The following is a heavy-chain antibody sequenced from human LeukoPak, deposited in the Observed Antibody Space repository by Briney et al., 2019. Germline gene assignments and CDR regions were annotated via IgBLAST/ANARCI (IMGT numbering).Heavy chain of an antibody. CDR3: AKNPVGFIVPDY. Sequence: GGSLRLSCAASGFTFSSYAMGWVRQAPGKGLEWVSAISGSGGSTYYADSVKGRFTISRDNSKNTLYLQMNSLRAEDTAVYYCAKNPVGFIVPDYWGQGTLVTVSS. J-gene: IGHJ4*02. D-gene: IGHD2-2*01. V-gene: IGHV3-23*01. CDR1: GFTFSSYA. CDR2: ISGSGGST.